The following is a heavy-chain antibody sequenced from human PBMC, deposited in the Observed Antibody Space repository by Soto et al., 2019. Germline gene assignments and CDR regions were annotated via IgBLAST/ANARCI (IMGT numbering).Heavy chain of an antibody. D-gene: IGHD4-17*01. V-gene: IGHV4-39*01. CDR3: ASSPPHYGGNSRWFAP. CDR2: IYYSGST. J-gene: IGHJ5*02. CDR1: GGSISSSSYY. Sequence: XTLSLTCTVSGGSISSSSYYWGWIRQPPGKGLEWIGSIYYSGSTYYNPSLKSRVTISVDTSKNQFSLKLSSVHAAETAVYYCASSPPHYGGNSRWFAPWGQGTLVTVSS.